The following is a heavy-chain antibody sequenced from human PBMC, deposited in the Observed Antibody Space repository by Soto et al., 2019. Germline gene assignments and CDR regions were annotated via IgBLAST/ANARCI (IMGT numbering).Heavy chain of an antibody. CDR3: TTDSYSSIIVVRFDY. J-gene: IGHJ4*01. V-gene: IGHV3-15*07. CDR2: IKSKTDGGTP. Sequence: GGSLRLSCAASCFTFSNAWINWVRQAPGKGLEWVGRIKSKTDGGTPDYAAPVKGRFAISRDDSKNMVYLQMNSLKTEDTGIFFFTTDSYSSIIVVRFDYWGHGTLVTVSS. CDR1: CFTFSNAW. D-gene: IGHD3-22*01.